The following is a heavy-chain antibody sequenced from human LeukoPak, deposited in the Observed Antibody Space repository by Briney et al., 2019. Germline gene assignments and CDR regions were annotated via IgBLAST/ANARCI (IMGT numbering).Heavy chain of an antibody. D-gene: IGHD6-13*01. V-gene: IGHV3-30*02. Sequence: GGSLRLSCAASGFTFSSYAMSWVRQAPGKGLEWVAFIRYDGSNKYYADSVKGRFTISRDNSKNTLYLQMNSLRAEDTAVYYCAKPAGYSSSWYPNFDYWGQGTLVTVSS. CDR1: GFTFSSYA. CDR3: AKPAGYSSSWYPNFDY. CDR2: IRYDGSNK. J-gene: IGHJ4*02.